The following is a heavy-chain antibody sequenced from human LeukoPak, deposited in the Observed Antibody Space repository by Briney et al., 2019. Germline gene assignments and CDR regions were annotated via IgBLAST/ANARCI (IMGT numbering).Heavy chain of an antibody. J-gene: IGHJ4*02. V-gene: IGHV3-23*01. D-gene: IGHD3-22*01. CDR3: AKDPKPHDSSGRDY. Sequence: GGSLRLSCAASGFTFSSYAMSWVRQAPGEGLEWVSAISGSGGSTYYADSVKGRFTISRDNSKNTLYLQMNSLRAEDTAVYYCAKDPKPHDSSGRDYWGQGTLVTVSS. CDR2: ISGSGGST. CDR1: GFTFSSYA.